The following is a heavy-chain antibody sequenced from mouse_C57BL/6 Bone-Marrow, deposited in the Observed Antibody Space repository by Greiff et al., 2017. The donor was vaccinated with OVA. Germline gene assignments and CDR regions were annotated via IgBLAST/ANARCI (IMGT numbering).Heavy chain of an antibody. CDR2: IYPRSGNT. CDR1: GYTFTSYG. Sequence: VQLQESGAELARPGASVKLSCKASGYTFTSYGISWVKQRTGQGLEWIGEIYPRSGNTYYNEKFKGKATLTADKSSSTAYMELRSLTSEDSAVYFCALYYYGYAMDYWGQGTSVTVSS. J-gene: IGHJ4*01. D-gene: IGHD1-1*01. V-gene: IGHV1-81*01. CDR3: ALYYYGYAMDY.